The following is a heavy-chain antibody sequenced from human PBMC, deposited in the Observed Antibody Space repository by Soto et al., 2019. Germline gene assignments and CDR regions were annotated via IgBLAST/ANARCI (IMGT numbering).Heavy chain of an antibody. CDR2: ISWNSGSI. Sequence: EVQLVESGGGLVQPGRSLRLSCAASGFTFDDYAMHWVRQAPGKGLEWVSGISWNSGSIGYADSVKGRFTISRDNAKKSLYLQMNSLRAEDTALYYCAKDPRFSISFVLDWYFDLWGRGTLVTVSS. CDR1: GFTFDDYA. J-gene: IGHJ2*01. D-gene: IGHD2-21*01. CDR3: AKDPRFSISFVLDWYFDL. V-gene: IGHV3-9*01.